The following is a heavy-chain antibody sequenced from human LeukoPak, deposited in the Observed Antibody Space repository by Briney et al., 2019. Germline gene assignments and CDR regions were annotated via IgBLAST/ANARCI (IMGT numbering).Heavy chain of an antibody. J-gene: IGHJ5*02. Sequence: PGGSLRLSCAASGFTFSSYWMHWVRQAPGKGLEWVANIKQDGSEKYYVDSVKGRFTISRDNAKNSLYLQMNSLRAEDTAVYYCARDLSVIRGVKRANWFDPWGQGTLVTVSS. CDR3: ARDLSVIRGVKRANWFDP. D-gene: IGHD3-10*01. CDR1: GFTFSSYW. V-gene: IGHV3-7*01. CDR2: IKQDGSEK.